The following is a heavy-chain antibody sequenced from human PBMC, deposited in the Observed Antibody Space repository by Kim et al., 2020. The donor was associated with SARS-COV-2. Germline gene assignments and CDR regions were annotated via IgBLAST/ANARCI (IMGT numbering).Heavy chain of an antibody. J-gene: IGHJ5*02. V-gene: IGHV3-7*01. CDR3: EGGHSGT. Sequence: PDGSPKDYLDSVRGRFTTSRDNAKNSGYLQMNSLRAEDTAVYYCEGGHSGTWGQGTLVTVSS. D-gene: IGHD2-15*01. CDR2: PDGSPK.